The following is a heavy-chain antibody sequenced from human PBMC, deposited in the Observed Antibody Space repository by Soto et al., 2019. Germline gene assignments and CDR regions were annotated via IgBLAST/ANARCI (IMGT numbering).Heavy chain of an antibody. D-gene: IGHD2-2*01. CDR1: GFTFDDYA. CDR2: ISWNSGSI. V-gene: IGHV3-9*01. Sequence: EVQLVESGGGLVQPGRSLRLSCAASGFTFDDYAMHWVRQAPGKGLEWVSGISWNSGSIGYADSVKGRFTSSRDNAKNSLYMQMNSLRAEDTALYYCAKDGDCSSTSCYGYYYYYMDVWGKGTTVTVSS. CDR3: AKDGDCSSTSCYGYYYYYMDV. J-gene: IGHJ6*03.